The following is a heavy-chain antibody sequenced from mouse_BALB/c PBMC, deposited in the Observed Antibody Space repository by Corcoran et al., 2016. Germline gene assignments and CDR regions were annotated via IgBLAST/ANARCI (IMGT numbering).Heavy chain of an antibody. CDR2: ILPGSGST. Sequence: QVQLQQSGAELMKPGASVKISCKATGYTFSSYWIEWVKQRPGHGLEWIGEILPGSGSTNYNEKFKGKATFTADTSSNTAYMQLSSLTSKDSAVYYCARRYTTATWYAMDYWGQGTSVTVSS. D-gene: IGHD1-2*01. V-gene: IGHV1-9*01. CDR1: GYTFSSYW. CDR3: ARRYTTATWYAMDY. J-gene: IGHJ4*01.